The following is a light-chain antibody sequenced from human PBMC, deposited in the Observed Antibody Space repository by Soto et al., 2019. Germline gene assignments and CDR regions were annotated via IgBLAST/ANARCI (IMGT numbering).Light chain of an antibody. CDR3: QSYHSGNVV. J-gene: IGLJ2*01. CDR2: DVS. Sequence: QSALTQPRSVSGSPGQSVTVSCIGTSSDVGDYNSVSWYQQHPGKAPKLMIYDVSKRPSGVPDRFSGSKSGNTASLTISGLQAEDEADYYCQSYHSGNVVFGGGTKLTVL. CDR1: SSDVGDYNS. V-gene: IGLV2-11*01.